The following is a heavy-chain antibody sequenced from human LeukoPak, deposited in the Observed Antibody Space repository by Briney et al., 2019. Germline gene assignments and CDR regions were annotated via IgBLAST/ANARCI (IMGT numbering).Heavy chain of an antibody. CDR1: GYTFTSYG. V-gene: IGHV1-18*01. Sequence: ASVKVSCKASGYTFTSYGISWVRQAPGQGLEWMGWISAYNGNTNYAQKLQGRVTMTTDTSTSTAYMELRSLRSDDTAVYYCARALPSSGWFRSNSYYYMDVWGKGTTVTVSS. CDR2: ISAYNGNT. J-gene: IGHJ6*03. D-gene: IGHD6-19*01. CDR3: ARALPSSGWFRSNSYYYMDV.